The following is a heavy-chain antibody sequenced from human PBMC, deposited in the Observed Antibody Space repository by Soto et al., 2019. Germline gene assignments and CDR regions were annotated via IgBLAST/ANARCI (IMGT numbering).Heavy chain of an antibody. Sequence: EVQLVESGGGLVQPGGSLRLSCAASGFTFSDHYMDWVRQAPGKGLEWVGRTRNKANSYTTEYAASVKGRFTISRDDSKNSLYLQMNSLKTEDTAVYYCARGIKRRGYYYYGMDVWGQGTTVTVSS. CDR3: ARGIKRRGYYYYGMDV. CDR1: GFTFSDHY. CDR2: TRNKANSYTT. V-gene: IGHV3-72*01. J-gene: IGHJ6*02.